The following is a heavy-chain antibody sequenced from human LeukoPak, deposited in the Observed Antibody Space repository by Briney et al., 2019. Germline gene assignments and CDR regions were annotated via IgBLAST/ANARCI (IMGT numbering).Heavy chain of an antibody. CDR2: ISYDGSNK. Sequence: GRSLRLSCAASGFTFSSYGMHWVRQAPGKGLEWVAVISYDGSNKYYADSVKGRFTISRDNSKNTLYLQMNSLRAEDTAVYYCAKGGVGAAAGTQSKVKLDFDIWAQGTMVTVSS. CDR3: AKGGVGAAAGTQSKVKLDFDI. V-gene: IGHV3-30*18. J-gene: IGHJ3*02. CDR1: GFTFSSYG. D-gene: IGHD6-13*01.